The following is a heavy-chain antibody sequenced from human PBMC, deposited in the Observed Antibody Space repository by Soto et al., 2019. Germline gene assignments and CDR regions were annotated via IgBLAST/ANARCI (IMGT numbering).Heavy chain of an antibody. CDR1: GFTFSSYA. CDR2: ISGSGGST. J-gene: IGHJ6*02. Sequence: PGGSLRLSCAASGFTFSSYAMSWVRQAPGKGLEWVSAISGSGGSTYYADSVKGRFTISRDNSKNTLYLQMNSLRAEDTAVYYCAKDQPEPPGYYYYGIDVWGQGTTVTVS. CDR3: AKDQPEPPGYYYYGIDV. D-gene: IGHD1-1*01. V-gene: IGHV3-23*01.